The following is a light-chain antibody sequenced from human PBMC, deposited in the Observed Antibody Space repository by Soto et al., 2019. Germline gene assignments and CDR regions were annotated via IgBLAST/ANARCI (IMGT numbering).Light chain of an antibody. V-gene: IGKV3-11*01. J-gene: IGKJ4*01. CDR3: QQRSNWPPGLT. CDR1: QSVSSY. CDR2: DAS. Sequence: EIVLTQSPATLSLSPGERATLSCRASQSVSSYLAWYQQKPGQAPRLLIYDASHRATGIPARFSGSGSETDFTLTISSLEPEDYTVYYCQQRSNWPPGLTFGGGTKVEIK.